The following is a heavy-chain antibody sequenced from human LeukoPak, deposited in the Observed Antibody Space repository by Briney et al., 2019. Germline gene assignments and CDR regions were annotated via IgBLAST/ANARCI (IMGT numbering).Heavy chain of an antibody. CDR2: IKQDGSEK. J-gene: IGHJ6*02. D-gene: IGHD3-16*01. CDR3: ARGGGLDV. V-gene: IGHV3-7*03. Sequence: PGGSLRLSCAAPGFTFSSYWMSWVRQAPGKGLEWVANIKQDGSEKYYVDSVKGRFTISRDNAKNSLYLQMSNLRAEDTAVYFCARGGGLDVWGQGATVTVSS. CDR1: GFTFSSYW.